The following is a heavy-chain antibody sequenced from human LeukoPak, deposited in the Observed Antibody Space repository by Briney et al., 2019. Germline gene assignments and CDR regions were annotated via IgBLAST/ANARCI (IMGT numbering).Heavy chain of an antibody. D-gene: IGHD2-15*01. J-gene: IGHJ4*02. Sequence: GGSLRLSCVASGFSFSHFWMSWVRQAPGKGLEWVAYIKKTGTETYYVDSVKGRFTITRDNTRNSLFLQMHSLRAEDTAVYFCAREDGYCSGGNCYSYFDSWGQGTLVTVSS. CDR3: AREDGYCSGGNCYSYFDS. CDR1: GFSFSHFW. CDR2: IKKTGTET. V-gene: IGHV3-7*01.